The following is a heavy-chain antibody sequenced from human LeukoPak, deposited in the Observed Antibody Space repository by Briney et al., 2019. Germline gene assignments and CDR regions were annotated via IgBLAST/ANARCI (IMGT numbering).Heavy chain of an antibody. CDR2: IKQDGSEK. V-gene: IGHV3-7*01. Sequence: PGGSLRLSCVASGFTFSSYWMSWVRQAPGKGLEWVANIKQDGSEKNYVDSVKGRFTISRDNAKNSLFLQMNSLRAEDTAVYYCAREGIIVVYDVFDIWGQGTMVIVSS. CDR1: GFTFSSYW. CDR3: AREGIIVVYDVFDI. D-gene: IGHD3-22*01. J-gene: IGHJ3*02.